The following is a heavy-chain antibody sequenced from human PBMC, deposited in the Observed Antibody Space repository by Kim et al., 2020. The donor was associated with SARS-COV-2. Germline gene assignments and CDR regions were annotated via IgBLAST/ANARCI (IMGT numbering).Heavy chain of an antibody. Sequence: SVKVSCKASGGTFSSYAVSWVRQAPGQGLEWMGGIIPIFSTTNYAQKFQGRVTITADESTSTAYMELSSLRSEDTAFYYCATEGGYSYGRGGYFDSWGQGTLVTVSS. D-gene: IGHD5-18*01. CDR1: GGTFSSYA. CDR3: ATEGGYSYGRGGYFDS. J-gene: IGHJ4*02. CDR2: IIPIFSTT. V-gene: IGHV1-69*13.